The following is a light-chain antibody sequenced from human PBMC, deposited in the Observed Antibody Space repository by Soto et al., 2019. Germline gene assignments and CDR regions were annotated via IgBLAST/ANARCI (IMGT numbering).Light chain of an antibody. V-gene: IGKV3-15*01. Sequence: EIVMTQSPATLSVSPGERATLSCRASQSISINLAWFQQKPGQAPRLLIFGASTRVTGIPARFSGSGSGTEFTLTISSLQSEDFADYYCQHSDNWPRTFGQGTKVEIK. CDR3: QHSDNWPRT. J-gene: IGKJ1*01. CDR2: GAS. CDR1: QSISIN.